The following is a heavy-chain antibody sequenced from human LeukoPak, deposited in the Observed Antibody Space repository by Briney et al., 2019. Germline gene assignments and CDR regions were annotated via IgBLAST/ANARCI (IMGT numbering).Heavy chain of an antibody. Sequence: GGSLRLSCAASGFTLSRHTMNWVRQAPGKGLEWVSLISSSSSYIKYADSVKGRFTISRDNAKDSLYLQMNNLRADDTAMYYCARDYYTSGSSARTDYWGQGTLVTVSS. J-gene: IGHJ4*02. V-gene: IGHV3-21*01. CDR1: GFTLSRHT. CDR2: ISSSSSYI. D-gene: IGHD3-10*01. CDR3: ARDYYTSGSSARTDY.